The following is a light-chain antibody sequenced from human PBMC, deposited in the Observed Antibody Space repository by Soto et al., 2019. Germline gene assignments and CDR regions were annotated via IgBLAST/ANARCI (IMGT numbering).Light chain of an antibody. CDR1: QSVSSY. Sequence: EIVLTQSPATLSLSPGERATLSCRASQSVSSYLAWYQQKPGQAPRLLIYDESIRATGVPARFSGSGSGTDFTLTISSLEPEDFVVYYCQQRIYWPLSTFGHGARLEMK. CDR3: QQRIYWPLST. J-gene: IGKJ5*01. CDR2: DES. V-gene: IGKV3-11*01.